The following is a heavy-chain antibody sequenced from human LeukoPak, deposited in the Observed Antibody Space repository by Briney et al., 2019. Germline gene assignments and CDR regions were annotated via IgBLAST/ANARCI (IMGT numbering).Heavy chain of an antibody. Sequence: SETLSLTCTVSGDFTSGFYWSWIRQPPGKGLEWIGYVHYSGSTDYNRSLKSRLTISIDTSKNQFSLKLNSVTAADTAVYYCASTYYGSGSYLDVDVWGKGTTVTVSS. D-gene: IGHD3-10*01. CDR1: GDFTSGFY. V-gene: IGHV4-59*12. CDR2: VHYSGST. J-gene: IGHJ6*04. CDR3: ASTYYGSGSYLDVDV.